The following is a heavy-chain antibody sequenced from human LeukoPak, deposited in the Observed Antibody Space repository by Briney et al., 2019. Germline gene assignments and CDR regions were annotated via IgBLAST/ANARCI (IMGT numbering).Heavy chain of an antibody. CDR2: IHYSGRT. V-gene: IGHV4-31*03. Sequence: SETLSLTCTVSGGSISSGGYYWSWIRQHPGKGLGCIGYIHYSGRTYYNPSLKSRVTISVDTSKNQFSLKLSSVTAADTAVYYCARSNSGSNFDYWGQGTLVTVSS. CDR1: GGSISSGGYY. J-gene: IGHJ4*02. D-gene: IGHD5-12*01. CDR3: ARSNSGSNFDY.